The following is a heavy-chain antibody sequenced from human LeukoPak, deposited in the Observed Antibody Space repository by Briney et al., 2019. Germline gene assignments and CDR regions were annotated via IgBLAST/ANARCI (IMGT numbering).Heavy chain of an antibody. J-gene: IGHJ4*02. CDR3: ARGPDYYDSSGYYIH. CDR2: IIPIFGTA. V-gene: IGHV1-69*05. CDR1: GGTFISYA. D-gene: IGHD3-22*01. Sequence: SVKVSCKASGGTFISYAISWVRQAPGQGLEWMGRIIPIFGTANYAQKFQGRVTITTDESTSTAYMELSSLRSEDTAVYYCARGPDYYDSSGYYIHWGQGTLVTVSS.